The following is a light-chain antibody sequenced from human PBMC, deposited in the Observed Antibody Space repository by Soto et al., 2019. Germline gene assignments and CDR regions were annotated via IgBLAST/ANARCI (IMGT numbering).Light chain of an antibody. CDR1: QSVSSS. CDR3: QQYNNWPPVT. V-gene: IGKV3-15*01. CDR2: GAS. J-gene: IGKJ5*01. Sequence: EIVMTQSPVTLSVSPGERATLSCRASQSVSSSLAWYQQKPGQAPRLLIYGASTRATGTPVRFSGSGSGTDFTLTISSLQSEDFAIYYCQQYNNWPPVTFGQGTRLEIK.